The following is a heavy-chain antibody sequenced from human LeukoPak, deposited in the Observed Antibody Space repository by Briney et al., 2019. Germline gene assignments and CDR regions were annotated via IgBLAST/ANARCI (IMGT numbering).Heavy chain of an antibody. Sequence: GSLRLSCTASGFTFGDYAMSWVRQAPGKGLEWVGFIRSKAYGGTTEYAASVKGRFTISRDDSKSIAYLQMNSLKTEDTAVYYCTRLAHEGSYFDYWGQGTLVTVSS. CDR2: IRSKAYGGTT. J-gene: IGHJ4*02. V-gene: IGHV3-49*04. D-gene: IGHD3-3*02. CDR1: GFTFGDYA. CDR3: TRLAHEGSYFDY.